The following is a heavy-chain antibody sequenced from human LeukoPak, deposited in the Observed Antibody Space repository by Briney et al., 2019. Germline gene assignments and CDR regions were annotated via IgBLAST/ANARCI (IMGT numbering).Heavy chain of an antibody. Sequence: SETLSLTCTASGGSISSGSYYWSWIRQPAGKGLEWIGRIYTSGSTNYNPSLKSRVTISVDTSKNHFSLNLRSVTAADTAVYYCARRSYNSPFRYWGQGTPVTVSS. CDR2: IYTSGST. CDR3: ARRSYNSPFRY. J-gene: IGHJ4*02. V-gene: IGHV4-61*02. CDR1: GGSISSGSYY. D-gene: IGHD5-24*01.